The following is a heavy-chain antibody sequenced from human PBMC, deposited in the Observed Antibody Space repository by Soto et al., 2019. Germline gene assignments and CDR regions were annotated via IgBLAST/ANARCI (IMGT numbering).Heavy chain of an antibody. CDR3: ATSNWRPNNWFDP. D-gene: IGHD1-20*01. Sequence: QVRLVQSGAEVKKPGASVQVSCKASGYTFTDYYIHWVRQAPGQGLEWMGWISPNSGGTNYAQKFQGRVTMTRDTSIRTAYMELSRLRSDDTAVYYCATSNWRPNNWFDPWGQGTLVTVSS. CDR2: ISPNSGGT. J-gene: IGHJ5*02. CDR1: GYTFTDYY. V-gene: IGHV1-2*02.